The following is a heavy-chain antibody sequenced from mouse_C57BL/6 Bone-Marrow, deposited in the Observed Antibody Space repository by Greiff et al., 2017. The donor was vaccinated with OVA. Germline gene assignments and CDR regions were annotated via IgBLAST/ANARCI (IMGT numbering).Heavy chain of an antibody. CDR2: INPSSGYT. CDR1: GYTFTSYT. Sequence: VKLMESGAELARPGASVKMSCKASGYTFTSYTMHWVKQRPGQGLEWIGYINPSSGYTKYNQKFKDKATLTADKSSSTAYMQLSSLTSEDSAVYYCASRWLLRDWGQGTLVTVSA. V-gene: IGHV1-4*01. CDR3: ASRWLLRD. D-gene: IGHD2-3*01. J-gene: IGHJ3*01.